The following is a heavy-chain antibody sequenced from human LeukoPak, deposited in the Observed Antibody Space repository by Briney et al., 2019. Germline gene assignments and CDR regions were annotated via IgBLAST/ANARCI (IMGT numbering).Heavy chain of an antibody. CDR3: ARAYSSRTGNWFDP. V-gene: IGHV3-72*01. CDR2: IRNKANSYTT. J-gene: IGHJ5*02. CDR1: GFTFSDHY. D-gene: IGHD2-15*01. Sequence: GGSLRLSCAASGFTFSDHYMDWVRQAPGKGLEWVGRIRNKANSYTTQYAASVKGRFTISRDDSKNSLYLLMNSLKTEDTAVYYCARAYSSRTGNWFDPWGQGTLVTVSS.